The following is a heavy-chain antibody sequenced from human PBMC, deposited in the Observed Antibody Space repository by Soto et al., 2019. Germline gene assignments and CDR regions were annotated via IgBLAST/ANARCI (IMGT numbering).Heavy chain of an antibody. CDR3: ASSYCGGNCYSNVPLDYYCYGMDV. V-gene: IGHV1-18*01. Sequence: QVQLVQSGAEVKKPGASVKVSCKASGYTFTNYGISWVRQAPGQGLALMGWISAYNGNINYAQKHQGRVTMTTDTSRSTAYMELRSLRSDDTAMYYCASSYCGGNCYSNVPLDYYCYGMDVWGQGTTVTVSS. D-gene: IGHD2-21*02. CDR1: GYTFTNYG. J-gene: IGHJ6*02. CDR2: ISAYNGNI.